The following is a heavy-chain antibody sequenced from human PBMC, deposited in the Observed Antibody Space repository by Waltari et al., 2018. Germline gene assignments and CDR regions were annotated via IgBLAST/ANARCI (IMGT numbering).Heavy chain of an antibody. CDR3: AGIEVAVFFIDY. D-gene: IGHD2-2*01. V-gene: IGHV4-61*09. CDR1: GGSISSGSYY. CDR2: VYTSGST. J-gene: IGHJ4*02. Sequence: QVQLQESGPGLVKPSQPLSLTCTVSGGSISSGSYYCSWIRQPAGKGLEWVGDVYTSGSTNYNPSLKGRVTISVDTSKNQFSLKLSSLTAADTAVYYCAGIEVAVFFIDYWGQGTLVTVSS.